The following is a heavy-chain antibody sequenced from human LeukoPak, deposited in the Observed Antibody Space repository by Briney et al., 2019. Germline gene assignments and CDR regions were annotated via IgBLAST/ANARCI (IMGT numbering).Heavy chain of an antibody. CDR1: GGSVSSGRFY. V-gene: IGHV4-31*03. J-gene: IGHJ4*02. D-gene: IGHD5-18*01. Sequence: PSETLSLTCSVSGGSVSSGRFYWNWIRQHPGKGLEWIGYIYYSGRTHYNPSLKSRLSISLDTSESQFSLRLTSATAADTAVYYCARDPARLAGYSEVDYFDYWGQGTLVTVSS. CDR2: IYYSGRT. CDR3: ARDPARLAGYSEVDYFDY.